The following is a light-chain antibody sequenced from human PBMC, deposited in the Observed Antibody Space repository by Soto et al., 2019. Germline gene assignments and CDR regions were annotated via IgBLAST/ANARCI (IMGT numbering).Light chain of an antibody. J-gene: IGLJ3*02. V-gene: IGLV1-44*01. CDR2: SNN. Sequence: QSALTQPPSASGTPGQRVTISCSGSSSNIGSNTVNWYQQLPGTAPKLLIYSNNQRPSGVPDRFSGSKSGTSASLAISGLQSEFQADYSCAAWDASLNGWGFGGGPPLTVL. CDR3: AAWDASLNGWG. CDR1: SSNIGSNT.